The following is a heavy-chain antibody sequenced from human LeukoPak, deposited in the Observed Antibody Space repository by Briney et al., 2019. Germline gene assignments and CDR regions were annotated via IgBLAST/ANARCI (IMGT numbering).Heavy chain of an antibody. J-gene: IGHJ6*03. D-gene: IGHD6-6*01. Sequence: SETLSVTCTVSGGSVSSNYWTWIRQSPVKGLEWIGDISNSGSTSYNPSLKSRVTISIDTSKNQFSLKLSSVTAADTAVYYSGRAALVGYFSYYYMDVWGKGTTVTVSS. CDR2: ISNSGST. CDR1: GGSVSSNY. CDR3: GRAALVGYFSYYYMDV. V-gene: IGHV4-59*02.